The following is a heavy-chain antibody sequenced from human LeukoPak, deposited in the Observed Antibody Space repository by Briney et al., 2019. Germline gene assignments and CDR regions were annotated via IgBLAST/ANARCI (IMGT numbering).Heavy chain of an antibody. V-gene: IGHV3-21*04. CDR3: ARDFGGDYPYDAFDI. Sequence: GGSLRLSCAASGFTFSSYSMNWVRQAPGKGLEWVSSISSSSSYIYYADSVKGRFTISRDNAKNSLYLQMNSLRAEDTAVYYCARDFGGDYPYDAFDIWGQGTMVTVSS. CDR2: ISSSSSYI. D-gene: IGHD4-17*01. CDR1: GFTFSSYS. J-gene: IGHJ3*02.